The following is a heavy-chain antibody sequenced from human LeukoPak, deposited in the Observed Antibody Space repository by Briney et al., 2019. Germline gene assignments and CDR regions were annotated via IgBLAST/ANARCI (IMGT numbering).Heavy chain of an antibody. CDR3: AIRHDYGVFDY. CDR1: GYTFTSYG. V-gene: IGHV1-2*02. Sequence: GASVKVSCKASGYTFTSYGISWVRQAPGQGLEWMGWINPNSGGTNYAQKFQGRVTMTRDTSISTAYMELSRLRSDDTAVYYCAIRHDYGVFDYWGQGTLVTVSS. D-gene: IGHD4-17*01. CDR2: INPNSGGT. J-gene: IGHJ4*02.